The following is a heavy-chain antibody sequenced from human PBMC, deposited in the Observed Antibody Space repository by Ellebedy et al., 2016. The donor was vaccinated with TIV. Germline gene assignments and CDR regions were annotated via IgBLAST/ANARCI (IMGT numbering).Heavy chain of an antibody. D-gene: IGHD4-17*01. Sequence: KVSCKGSGYNFTNYEIDWVRQMPGKGLEWMGIIYPGDSDTSYSPSFQGRVTISADKSISTAYLQWSSLKASDTAMDYCARQAGTTDLDYWGQGTLVTVSS. V-gene: IGHV5-51*01. J-gene: IGHJ4*02. CDR1: GYNFTNYE. CDR3: ARQAGTTDLDY. CDR2: IYPGDSDT.